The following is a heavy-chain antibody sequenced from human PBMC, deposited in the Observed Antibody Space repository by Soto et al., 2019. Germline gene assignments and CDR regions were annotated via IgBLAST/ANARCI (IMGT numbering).Heavy chain of an antibody. CDR1: GYTIASKA. J-gene: IGHJ6*02. Sequence: CKDCGYTIASKAICSVRQATGKGLEWMGWISAHNGNTNYAQKLQGRVTMTTDTSTSTAYMELRSLRTDDTAVYYCARFYCSNGVCQHYYYYGMAVWGQGTTVTGSS. V-gene: IGHV1-18*01. D-gene: IGHD2-8*01. CDR3: ARFYCSNGVCQHYYYYGMAV. CDR2: ISAHNGNT.